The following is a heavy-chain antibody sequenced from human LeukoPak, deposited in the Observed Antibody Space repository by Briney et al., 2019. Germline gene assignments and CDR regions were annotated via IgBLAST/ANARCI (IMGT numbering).Heavy chain of an antibody. J-gene: IGHJ5*02. V-gene: IGHV3-30*02. CDR2: IQYDGSNK. Sequence: PGGSLRLSCAASGFTFSYYGMHWVRQAPGKGLEWVAFIQYDGSNKYYGDSVKGRFTISRDNSKNTLYLQMDSLRAEDTAVYYCAKDNGGSSSSPSHPWGQGTLVTVS. D-gene: IGHD6-6*01. CDR1: GFTFSYYG. CDR3: AKDNGGSSSSPSHP.